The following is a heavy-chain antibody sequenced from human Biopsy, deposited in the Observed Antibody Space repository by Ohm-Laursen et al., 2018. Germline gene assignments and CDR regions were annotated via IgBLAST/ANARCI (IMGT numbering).Heavy chain of an antibody. CDR2: FDREERKT. J-gene: IGHJ4*02. CDR3: ATGPDYDTRFYYNVRPFDF. CDR1: GYTLTELS. D-gene: IGHD3-10*01. V-gene: IGHV1-24*01. Sequence: ASVKDSCKVPGYTLTELSIHWVRQTAGNGLEWLGGFDREERKTVYAEKFQGRVTMTEDTSTDTVYMEVTSLRSDDTAVYYCATGPDYDTRFYYNVRPFDFWGQGTLVTVSS.